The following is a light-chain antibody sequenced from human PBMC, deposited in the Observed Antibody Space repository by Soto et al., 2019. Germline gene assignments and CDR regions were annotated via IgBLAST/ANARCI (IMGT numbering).Light chain of an antibody. CDR1: QSVSSSY. CDR3: QHYGSSRIT. V-gene: IGKV3-20*01. Sequence: EIVLTQSPGTLSLSPGERATLSSRASQSVSSSYLAWYQQKPGQAPRLLIYGASSRATGIPDRFSGRGSVTVYTLTISRLEAEVVAVYYCQHYGSSRITFGQGTRLEIK. CDR2: GAS. J-gene: IGKJ5*01.